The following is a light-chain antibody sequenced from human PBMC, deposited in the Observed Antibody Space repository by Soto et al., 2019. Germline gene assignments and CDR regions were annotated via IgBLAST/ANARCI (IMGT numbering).Light chain of an antibody. Sequence: EIVMTQSPATLSLSPGERAXLSCRAIQSVSSSYLAWYQQKPGQAPRLLIYDTSTRATGIPARFSGSGSGTEFTLTISSLQSEDFAVYYCQQYSNWPPITFGQGTRLEIK. V-gene: IGKV3-15*01. CDR1: QSVSSSY. CDR2: DTS. J-gene: IGKJ5*01. CDR3: QQYSNWPPIT.